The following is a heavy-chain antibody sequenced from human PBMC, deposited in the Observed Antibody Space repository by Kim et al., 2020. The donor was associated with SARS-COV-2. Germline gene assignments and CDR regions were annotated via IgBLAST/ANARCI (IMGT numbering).Heavy chain of an antibody. Sequence: IFDSDSVKGRFTISRDKAKDSLYLHMNSLRAEDTAVYYCARGYRETGFDYWGQGTLVTVSS. V-gene: IGHV3-21*01. D-gene: IGHD5-18*01. CDR3: ARGYRETGFDY. J-gene: IGHJ4*02. CDR2: I.